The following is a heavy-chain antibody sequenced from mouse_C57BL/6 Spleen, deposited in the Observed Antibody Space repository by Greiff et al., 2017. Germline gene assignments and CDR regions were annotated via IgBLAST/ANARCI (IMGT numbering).Heavy chain of an antibody. V-gene: IGHV5-6*02. CDR2: ISSGGSYT. Sequence: DVMLVESGGDLVKPGGSLKLSCAASGFTFSSYGMSWVRQTPDKRLEWVATISSGGSYTYYPDSVKGRFTISRDNAKNTLYLQMSSLKSEDTAMYYCARNPSSSLFDYWGQGTTLTVSS. J-gene: IGHJ2*01. D-gene: IGHD1-1*01. CDR1: GFTFSSYG. CDR3: ARNPSSSLFDY.